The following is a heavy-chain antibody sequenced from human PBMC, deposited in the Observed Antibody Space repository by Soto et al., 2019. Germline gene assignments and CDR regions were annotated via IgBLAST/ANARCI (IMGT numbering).Heavy chain of an antibody. CDR2: MNPNSGNT. Sequence: WASVKVSCKASGYTFTSYDINWVRQATGQGLEWMGWMNPNSGNTGYAQKFQGRVTMTRNTSISTAYMELSSLRSEDTAVYYCARGDYDFWSGARPPHYGMDVWGQGTTVTVSS. V-gene: IGHV1-8*01. J-gene: IGHJ6*02. CDR3: ARGDYDFWSGARPPHYGMDV. D-gene: IGHD3-3*01. CDR1: GYTFTSYD.